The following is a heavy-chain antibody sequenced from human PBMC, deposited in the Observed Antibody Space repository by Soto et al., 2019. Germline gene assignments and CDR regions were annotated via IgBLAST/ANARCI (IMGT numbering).Heavy chain of an antibody. V-gene: IGHV4-30-4*01. CDR2: IYYSGNT. D-gene: IGHD6-25*01. CDR1: GGSTSSDNY. Sequence: PSETLSLTCTVSGGSTSSDNYWRWIRQPPGKGREWIGQIYYSGNTDYNPSLKSRLAISIDTSKNQFSLKLSSVTAADTAVYFCAREGGESSDGLYYFDFWGQGSLVTVSS. J-gene: IGHJ4*02. CDR3: AREGGESSDGLYYFDF.